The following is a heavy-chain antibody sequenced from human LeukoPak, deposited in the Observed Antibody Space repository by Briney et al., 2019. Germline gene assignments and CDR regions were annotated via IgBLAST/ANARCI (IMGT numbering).Heavy chain of an antibody. V-gene: IGHV4-59*01. Sequence: SSQTLSLTCTVSGGSISSYYWSWIRQPPGKGLEWIGYMYYSGSTNYNPSLKSRVTISVDTSKNQFSLKLSSVTAADTAVYYCARGIAVAAPPDAFDIWGQGTMVTVSS. CDR3: ARGIAVAAPPDAFDI. J-gene: IGHJ3*02. D-gene: IGHD6-19*01. CDR2: MYYSGST. CDR1: GGSISSYY.